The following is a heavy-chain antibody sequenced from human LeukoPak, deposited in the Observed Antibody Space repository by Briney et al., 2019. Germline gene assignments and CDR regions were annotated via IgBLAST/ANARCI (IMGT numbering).Heavy chain of an antibody. J-gene: IGHJ4*02. CDR2: IYSGGST. CDR1: GFTVSSNY. V-gene: IGHV3-66*02. D-gene: IGHD3-22*01. CDR3: ARDFDYDSGFDY. Sequence: GGSLRLSCAASGFTVSSNYMSWVRQAPGKGLEWVSVIYSGGSTYYADSVKGRFTISRDNSKNTLYLQMNSLRAEDTAVYYCARDFDYDSGFDYWGQGTLVTVSS.